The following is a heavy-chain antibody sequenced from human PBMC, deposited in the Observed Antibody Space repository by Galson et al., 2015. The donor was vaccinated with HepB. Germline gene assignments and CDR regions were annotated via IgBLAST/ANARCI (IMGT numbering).Heavy chain of an antibody. J-gene: IGHJ4*02. CDR1: GFNFRTYW. D-gene: IGHD2-2*01. CDR2: IKQDGTEK. V-gene: IGHV3-7*03. Sequence: SLRLSCAVSGFNFRTYWMSWVRQAPGKGLEWVANIKQDGTEKYYVDSVKGRFTISRDNAKNSLYLQMNSLRAEDTAAYYCARDIIVVPAAHHFDYWGQGSLVTVSS. CDR3: ARDIIVVPAAHHFDY.